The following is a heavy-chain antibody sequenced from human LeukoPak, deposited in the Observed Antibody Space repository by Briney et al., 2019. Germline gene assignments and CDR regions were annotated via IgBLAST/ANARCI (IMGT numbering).Heavy chain of an antibody. CDR3: ARDRSVGVLPAPPFDF. V-gene: IGHV4-38-2*02. CDR1: GYSISSTYY. CDR2: VFHSGNT. Sequence: PSETLSLTCTVSGYSISSTYYWGWIRQPPGKGLEWVGSVFHSGNTYYDPSLKSRLTISADTSKNQFSLTLTSVTAADTAVYYCARDRSVGVLPAPPFDFWGQGTLVTVSS. D-gene: IGHD6-6*01. J-gene: IGHJ4*02.